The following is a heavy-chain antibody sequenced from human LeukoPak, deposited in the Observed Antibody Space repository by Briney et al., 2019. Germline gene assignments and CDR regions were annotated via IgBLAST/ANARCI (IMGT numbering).Heavy chain of an antibody. D-gene: IGHD7-27*01. CDR3: ARYSGDKDAFDI. V-gene: IGHV3-13*01. J-gene: IGHJ3*02. CDR2: IGTAGDT. Sequence: QPGGSLRLSCAASGFTFSSYDMHWVRQATGKGLEWVSAIGTAGDTYYPGSVKGRFTISRENAKNSLYLQMNSLRAGDTAVYYCARYSGDKDAFDIWGQGTMVTVSS. CDR1: GFTFSSYD.